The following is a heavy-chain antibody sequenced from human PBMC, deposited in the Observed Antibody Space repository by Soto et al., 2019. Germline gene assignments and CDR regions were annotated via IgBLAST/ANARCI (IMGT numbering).Heavy chain of an antibody. V-gene: IGHV3-23*01. Sequence: GGSLRLSCAASGFTFSSYAMSWVRQAPGKGLEWVSAISGSGGSTYYADSVKGRFTISRDNSKNTLYLQMNSLRAEDTAVYYCAKDGGSTLARYYYYMDVWGKGTKVTVSS. CDR3: AKDGGSTLARYYYYMDV. J-gene: IGHJ6*03. D-gene: IGHD1-26*01. CDR2: ISGSGGST. CDR1: GFTFSSYA.